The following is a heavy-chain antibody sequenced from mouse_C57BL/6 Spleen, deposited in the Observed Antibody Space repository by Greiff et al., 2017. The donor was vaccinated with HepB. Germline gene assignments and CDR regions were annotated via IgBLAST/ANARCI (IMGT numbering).Heavy chain of an antibody. Sequence: VMLVESGPELVKPGASVKISCKASGYAFSSSWMNWVKQRPGKGLEWIGRIYPGDGDTNYNGKFKGKATLTADKSSSTAYMQLSSLTSEDSAVYFCAPNSNFLFAYWGQGTLVTVSA. V-gene: IGHV1-82*01. CDR1: GYAFSSSW. CDR3: APNSNFLFAY. CDR2: IYPGDGDT. J-gene: IGHJ3*01. D-gene: IGHD2-5*01.